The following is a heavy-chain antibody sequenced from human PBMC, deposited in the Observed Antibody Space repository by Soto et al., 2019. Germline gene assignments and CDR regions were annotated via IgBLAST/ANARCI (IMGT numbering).Heavy chain of an antibody. Sequence: PGESLKISCKGPGYSFTSYWIGWVRQMPGKGLEWMGIIYPGDSDTRYSPSFQGQVTISADKSISTAYLQWSSLKASDTAMYYCARTSAAGKYYYGMDVGGKGTTVTVPS. J-gene: IGHJ6*04. CDR3: ARTSAAGKYYYGMDV. V-gene: IGHV5-51*01. CDR2: IYPGDSDT. D-gene: IGHD6-13*01. CDR1: GYSFTSYW.